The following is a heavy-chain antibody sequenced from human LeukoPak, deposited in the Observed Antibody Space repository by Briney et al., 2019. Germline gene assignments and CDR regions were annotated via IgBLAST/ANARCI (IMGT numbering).Heavy chain of an antibody. CDR3: ASQGGYYYDSSRPLGY. D-gene: IGHD3-22*01. V-gene: IGHV4-39*07. CDR1: GGSISSSSYY. CDR2: IYHSGST. J-gene: IGHJ4*02. Sequence: PSETLSLTCTVSGGSISSSSYYWGWIRQPPGKGLEWIGSIYHSGSTYYNPSLKSRVTISVDTSKNQFSLKLSSVTAADTAVYYCASQGGYYYDSSRPLGYWGQGTLVTVSS.